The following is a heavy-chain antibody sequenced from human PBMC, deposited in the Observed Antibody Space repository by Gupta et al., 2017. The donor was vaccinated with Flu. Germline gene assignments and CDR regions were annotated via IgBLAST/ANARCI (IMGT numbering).Heavy chain of an antibody. CDR1: FSSYS. CDR3: ARRKSTSSNPLDY. CDR2: ISSSSNTI. J-gene: IGHJ4*02. Sequence: FSSYSMNWVRQAPGKGLEWVSYISSSSNTIYYADSVKGRFTISRDNAKDSLYLQMNSLRAEDTALYYCARRKSTSSNPLDYWGQGTLVTVSS. D-gene: IGHD2-2*01. V-gene: IGHV3-48*01.